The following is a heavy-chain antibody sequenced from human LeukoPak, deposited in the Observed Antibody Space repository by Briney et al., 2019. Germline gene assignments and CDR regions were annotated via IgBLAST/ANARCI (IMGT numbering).Heavy chain of an antibody. V-gene: IGHV3-9*01. CDR3: AKSREYYYYYGMDV. CDR2: TSWNSGSI. J-gene: IGHJ6*02. CDR1: GFTFDDYA. Sequence: GRSLRLSCAASGFTFDDYAMHWVRQAPGKGLEWVSGTSWNSGSIGYADSVKGRFTISRDNAKNSLYLQMNSLRAEDTALYYCAKSREYYYYYGMDVWGQGTAVTVSS.